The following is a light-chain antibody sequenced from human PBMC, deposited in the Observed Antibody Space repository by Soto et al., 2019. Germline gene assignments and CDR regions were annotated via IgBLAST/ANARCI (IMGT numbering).Light chain of an antibody. V-gene: IGKV3-15*01. CDR2: RAS. J-gene: IGKJ3*01. CDR3: QQYNKWPLFT. Sequence: EILRTQSPATLSVSPGERATLSCRASQSVGNNLAWYQQRPAQAPRRLIYRASTRATGIPARFSGSGSGTEFTLTINSLQSEDFALYYCQQYNKWPLFTFGPGTRVDI. CDR1: QSVGNN.